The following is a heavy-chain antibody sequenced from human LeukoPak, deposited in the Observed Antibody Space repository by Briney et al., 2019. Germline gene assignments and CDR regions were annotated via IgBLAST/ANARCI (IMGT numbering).Heavy chain of an antibody. Sequence: ASVKVSCKASGYTFTGYYMHLVRQPPGQGLEWMGWINPNSGGTNYAQKFQGRVTMTRDTSISTAYMELSRLRSDDTAVYYCARSGQQLVDGLDYWGQGTLVTVSS. D-gene: IGHD6-13*01. J-gene: IGHJ4*02. CDR3: ARSGQQLVDGLDY. V-gene: IGHV1-2*02. CDR1: GYTFTGYY. CDR2: INPNSGGT.